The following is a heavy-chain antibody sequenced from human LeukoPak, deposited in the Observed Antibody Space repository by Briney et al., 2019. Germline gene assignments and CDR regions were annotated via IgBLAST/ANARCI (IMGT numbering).Heavy chain of an antibody. CDR3: AKDRYYYESSGYNDY. D-gene: IGHD3-22*01. V-gene: IGHV3-9*01. CDR1: GFTFDDYA. J-gene: IGHJ4*02. Sequence: SGGSLRLSCAASGFTFDDYAMHWVRQAPGKGLEWVSGISWNSGSIGYADSVKGRFTISRDNAKNSLYLQMNSLRAEDTALYYCAKDRYYYESSGYNDYWGQGTLVTVSS. CDR2: ISWNSGSI.